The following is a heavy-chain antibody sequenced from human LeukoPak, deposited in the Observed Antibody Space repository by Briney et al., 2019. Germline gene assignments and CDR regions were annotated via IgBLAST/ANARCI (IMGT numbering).Heavy chain of an antibody. CDR3: ARKGATDYDLLTGYPPGPYYFDY. D-gene: IGHD3-9*01. V-gene: IGHV3-7*01. CDR1: GSTFSSYW. Sequence: GGSLRLSCAASGSTFSSYWMSWVRQAPGKGLEWVANIKQDGSEKYYVDSVKGRFTISRDNAKNSLYLQMNSLRAEDTAVYYCARKGATDYDLLTGYPPGPYYFDYWGQGTLVTVSS. J-gene: IGHJ4*02. CDR2: IKQDGSEK.